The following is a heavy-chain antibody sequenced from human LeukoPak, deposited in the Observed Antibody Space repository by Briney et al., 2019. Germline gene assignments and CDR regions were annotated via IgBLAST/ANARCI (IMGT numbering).Heavy chain of an antibody. V-gene: IGHV3-64D*06. Sequence: GGSLRLSCSASGFTFSTLPMHWVRQAPGKGLEYVSGSSSNGGSTYYADSAKGRFIISRDSSKNTLYLQMSSLRPEDTAVYYCVNQISGWVYWGQGTLVTVSS. CDR3: VNQISGWVY. CDR2: SSSNGGST. D-gene: IGHD6-19*01. J-gene: IGHJ4*02. CDR1: GFTFSTLP.